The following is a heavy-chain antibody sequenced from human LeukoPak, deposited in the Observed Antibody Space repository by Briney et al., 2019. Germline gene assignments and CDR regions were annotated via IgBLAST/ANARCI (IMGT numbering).Heavy chain of an antibody. D-gene: IGHD2-15*01. J-gene: IGHJ4*02. CDR2: IYHSGST. V-gene: IGHV4-30-2*01. Sequence: PSQTLSLTCTVSGGSISSGGYYWSWIRQPPGKGLEWIGYIYHSGSTYYNPSLKSRVTISVDRSKNQFSLKLSSVTAADTAVYYCARVLVAATQEYYFDYWGQGTLVTVSS. CDR1: GGSISSGGYY. CDR3: ARVLVAATQEYYFDY.